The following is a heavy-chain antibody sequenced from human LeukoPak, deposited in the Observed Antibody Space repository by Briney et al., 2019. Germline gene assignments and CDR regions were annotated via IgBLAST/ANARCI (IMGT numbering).Heavy chain of an antibody. CDR3: ARVARGYSYGYLGY. V-gene: IGHV1-2*06. CDR2: INPNSGGT. Sequence: ASVEVSCKASGYTFTGYYMHWVRQAPGQGLEWMGRINPNSGGTNYAQKFQGRVTMTRDTSISTAYMELSRLRSDDTAVYYCARVARGYSYGYLGYWGQGTLVTVSS. J-gene: IGHJ4*02. CDR1: GYTFTGYY. D-gene: IGHD5-18*01.